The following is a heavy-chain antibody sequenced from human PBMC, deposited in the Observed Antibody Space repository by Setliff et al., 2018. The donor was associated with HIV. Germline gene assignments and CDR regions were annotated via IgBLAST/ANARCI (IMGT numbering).Heavy chain of an antibody. Sequence: PSETLSLTCNVSGGSIDNYYYTWVRQPPGKGPEWIGNMYSDEKGVISNKNPSLKSRVVVYLDRTKNEFSLNLMSATTADTAIYYCARDRGTGWYGYFQHWGQGSPVTVSS. V-gene: IGHV4-59*01. CDR1: GGSIDNYY. D-gene: IGHD6-19*01. CDR3: ARDRGTGWYGYFQH. J-gene: IGHJ1*01. CDR2: MYSDEKGVIS.